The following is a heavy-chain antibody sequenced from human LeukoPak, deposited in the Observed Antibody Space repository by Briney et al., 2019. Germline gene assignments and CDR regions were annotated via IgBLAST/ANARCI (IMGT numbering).Heavy chain of an antibody. D-gene: IGHD6-13*01. CDR2: IYYSGST. Sequence: SETLSLTCTVSGGSISSSSYYWGWIRQPPGKGLEWIGSIYYSGSTYYNPSLKSRVTISVDTSKNQFSLKLSSVTAADTAVYYCARRHSRRGWFDPWGQGTLVTVSS. CDR3: ARRHSRRGWFDP. V-gene: IGHV4-39*01. J-gene: IGHJ5*02. CDR1: GGSISSSSYY.